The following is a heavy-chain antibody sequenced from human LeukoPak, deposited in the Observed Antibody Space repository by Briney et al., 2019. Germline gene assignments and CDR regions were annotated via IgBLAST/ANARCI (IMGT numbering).Heavy chain of an antibody. CDR2: IYYSGST. CDR3: ARDRFYQLRDDAFDI. D-gene: IGHD2-2*01. J-gene: IGHJ3*02. V-gene: IGHV4-31*03. CDR1: GGSISSGGYY. Sequence: SQTLSLTCTVSGGSISSGGYYWRWIRQHPGKGLEWIGYIYYSGSTYYNPSLKSRVTISVDTSKNQFSLKLSSVTAADTAVYYCARDRFYQLRDDAFDIWGQGTMVTVSS.